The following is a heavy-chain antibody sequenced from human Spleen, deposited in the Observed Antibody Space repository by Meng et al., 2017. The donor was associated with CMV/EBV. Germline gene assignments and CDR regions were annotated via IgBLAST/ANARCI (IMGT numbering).Heavy chain of an antibody. CDR2: INPNSGGT. CDR1: GFTFSGSG. J-gene: IGHJ6*02. V-gene: IGHV1-2*02. D-gene: IGHD6-13*01. CDR3: ARDRGWGAAATGTRPRYGMDV. Sequence: GESLKISCAVSGFTFSGSGMHWVRQAPGQGLEWMGWINPNSGGTNYAEKFQGRVTMTRDTSIRTAHMELARLRSDDTAVYYCARDRGWGAAATGTRPRYGMDVWGPGTTVTVSS.